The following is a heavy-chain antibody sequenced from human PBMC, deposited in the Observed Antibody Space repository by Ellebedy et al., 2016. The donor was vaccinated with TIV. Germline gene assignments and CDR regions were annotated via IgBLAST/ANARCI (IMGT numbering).Heavy chain of an antibody. D-gene: IGHD5-18*01. CDR3: AHGMVRLKDAFDI. Sequence: TLSLTCTASGGSVRSGSDNWSWNRQPPGKALEWLAIIYWDDDKGYSPSLKSRPTITKDTAKNQVVLSMTNMDPVDTATYYCAHGMVRLKDAFDIWGQGTMVTVSS. J-gene: IGHJ3*02. CDR1: GGSVRSGSDN. CDR2: IYWDDDK. V-gene: IGHV2-5*02.